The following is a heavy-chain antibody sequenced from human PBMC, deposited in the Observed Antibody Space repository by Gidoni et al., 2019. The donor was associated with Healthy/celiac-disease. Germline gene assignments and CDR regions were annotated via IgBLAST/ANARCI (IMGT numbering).Heavy chain of an antibody. J-gene: IGHJ4*02. CDR1: GFSLSTSGVG. D-gene: IGHD2-15*01. CDR2: IYWDDDK. Sequence: QITLTESGPTLVKPTQTLTLTCTFSGFSLSTSGVGVGWFRQPPGKALGWLVLIYWDDDKRYSPSLKSRLTITKDTSKNQVVLTMTNMDPVDTATYFCAQRYCSGGSCYFDFWGQGTLVTVSS. V-gene: IGHV2-5*02. CDR3: AQRYCSGGSCYFDF.